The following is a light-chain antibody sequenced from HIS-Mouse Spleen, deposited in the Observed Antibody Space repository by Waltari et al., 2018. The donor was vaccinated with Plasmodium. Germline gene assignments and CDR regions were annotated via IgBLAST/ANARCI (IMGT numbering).Light chain of an antibody. CDR3: CSYAGSYTYVV. CDR1: SSDVGGYNY. J-gene: IGLJ2*01. V-gene: IGLV2-11*01. Sequence: QSALTQPRSVSGSPGQSVTISCTGTSSDVGGYNYVSWYQQHPGKAPKLMIDDVSKRPSGVPDRVSGSKSGNTASLTIAGLQAEDEADYYCCSYAGSYTYVVFGGGTKLTVL. CDR2: DVS.